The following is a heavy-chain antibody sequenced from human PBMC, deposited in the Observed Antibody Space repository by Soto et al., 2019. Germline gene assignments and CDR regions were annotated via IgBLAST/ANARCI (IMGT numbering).Heavy chain of an antibody. CDR3: ARSAYGGHYYDSSGYPWGY. V-gene: IGHV3-21*01. CDR2: ISSSSSYI. CDR1: GFTFSSYS. Sequence: EVQLVESGGGLVKPGGSLRLSCAASGFTFSSYSMNWVRQAPGKGLEWVSSISSSSSYIYYADSVKGRFTISRDNAKNSLYLQMNSLRDEDTAVYYCARSAYGGHYYDSSGYPWGYWGQGTLVTVSS. D-gene: IGHD3-22*01. J-gene: IGHJ4*02.